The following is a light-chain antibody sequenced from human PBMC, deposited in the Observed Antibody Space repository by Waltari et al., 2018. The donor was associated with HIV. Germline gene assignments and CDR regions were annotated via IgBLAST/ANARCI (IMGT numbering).Light chain of an antibody. CDR1: GNIKTY. CDR3: QQSYSSPYT. J-gene: IGKJ4*01. Sequence: DIQMTQSPSSLSASVGDRVSITCRASGNIKTYLSWYQQRPGRAPSLLIFETSTLETGVPSRFSGSGSGTHFSLTISNLQHHDFATYFCQQSYSSPYTFGGGTRVQI. CDR2: ETS. V-gene: IGKV1-39*01.